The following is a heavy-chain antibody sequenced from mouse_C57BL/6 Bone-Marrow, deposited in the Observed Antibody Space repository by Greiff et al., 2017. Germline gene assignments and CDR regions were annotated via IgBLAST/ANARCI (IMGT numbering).Heavy chain of an antibody. Sequence: EVKLQESGPGLVKPSQSLSLTCSVTGYSITSGYYWNWIRQFPGNKLEWMGYISYDGSNNYNPSLKNRISITRDTSKNQFFLKLNSVTTKDTATYYCASYYYGSSSPFDYWGQGTTLTVSS. D-gene: IGHD1-1*01. CDR2: ISYDGSN. V-gene: IGHV3-6*01. J-gene: IGHJ2*01. CDR3: ASYYYGSSSPFDY. CDR1: GYSITSGYY.